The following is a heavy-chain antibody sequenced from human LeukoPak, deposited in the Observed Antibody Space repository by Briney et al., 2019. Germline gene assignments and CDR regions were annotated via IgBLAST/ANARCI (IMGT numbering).Heavy chain of an antibody. V-gene: IGHV4-4*07. Sequence: PSETLSLTCTVSGGSISSYYWSWIRQPAGKGLEWIGRIYTSGSTNYNPSLKSRVTISVDKSKNQFSLKLSSVTAADTAVYYCARGLDAAAGRAYYFDYWGQGTLVTVSS. J-gene: IGHJ4*02. D-gene: IGHD6-13*01. CDR1: GGSISSYY. CDR2: IYTSGST. CDR3: ARGLDAAAGRAYYFDY.